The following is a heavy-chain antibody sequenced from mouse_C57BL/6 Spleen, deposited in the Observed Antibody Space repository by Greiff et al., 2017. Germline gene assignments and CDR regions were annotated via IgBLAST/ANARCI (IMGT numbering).Heavy chain of an antibody. J-gene: IGHJ2*01. V-gene: IGHV1-64*01. Sequence: QVQLQQPGAELVKPGASVKLSCKASGYTFTSYWMYWVKQRPGQGLEWIGMIHPNSGSTNYNEKFKSKATLTVDRSSSTAYMQLSSLTSEDSAVYYCAIPGLTGYYFDYWGQGTTLTVSS. CDR2: IHPNSGST. CDR3: AIPGLTGYYFDY. D-gene: IGHD4-1*01. CDR1: GYTFTSYW.